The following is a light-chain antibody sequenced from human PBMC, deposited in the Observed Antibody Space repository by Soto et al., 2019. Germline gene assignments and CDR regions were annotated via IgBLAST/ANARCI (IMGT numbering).Light chain of an antibody. CDR3: QQYGTSPTWT. CDR1: ESISNNY. Sequence: EIVLTQSPDTLSLSPGEEATLSCRTSESISNNYLAWYQQKAGQAPRLLIYGASGRATGIPDRFSGSGSGTDFTLTISRLEPEDFAVYYCQQYGTSPTWTFGQVTNVEVK. J-gene: IGKJ1*01. V-gene: IGKV3-20*01. CDR2: GAS.